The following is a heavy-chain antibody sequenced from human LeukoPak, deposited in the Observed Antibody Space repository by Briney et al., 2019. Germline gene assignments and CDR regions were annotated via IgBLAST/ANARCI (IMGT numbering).Heavy chain of an antibody. D-gene: IGHD6-19*01. CDR3: APYSSGWYGFYFDY. Sequence: ASVKVSCKASGYTFTSYDINWVRQATGQGLEWMGWMNPNSGNTGYAQKFQGRVTMTRNTSISTAYMELSSLRAEDTAVYYCAPYSSGWYGFYFDYWGQGTLVTVSS. V-gene: IGHV1-8*01. CDR1: GYTFTSYD. J-gene: IGHJ4*02. CDR2: MNPNSGNT.